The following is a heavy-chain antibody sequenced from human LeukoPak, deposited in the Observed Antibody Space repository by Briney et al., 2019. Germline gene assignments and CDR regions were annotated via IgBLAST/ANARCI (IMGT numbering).Heavy chain of an antibody. CDR1: GYTFSRYG. D-gene: IGHD3-10*01. J-gene: IGHJ5*02. CDR2: ISAYNGNT. CDR3: ARVLTMVRGAFNWFDP. V-gene: IGHV1-18*01. Sequence: GASVKVSCKGSGYTFSRYGISWVRQAPGQGLEWMGLISAYNGNTNYAQKLQGRVTMTTDTSTSTAYMELRSLRSDDTAVYYCARVLTMVRGAFNWFDPWGQGTLVTVSS.